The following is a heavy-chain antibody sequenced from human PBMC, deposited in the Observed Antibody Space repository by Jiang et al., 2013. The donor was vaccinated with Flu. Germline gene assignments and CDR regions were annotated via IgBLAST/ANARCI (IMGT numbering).Heavy chain of an antibody. V-gene: IGHV4-59*01. CDR1: GGSISSYY. D-gene: IGHD2-8*02. CDR2: IYYSGST. Sequence: PGLVKPSETLSLTCTVSGGSISSYYWSWIRQPPGKGLEWIGYIYYSGSTNYNPSLKSRVTISVDTSKNQFSLKLSSVTAADTAVYYCARDTGMYYFDYWGQGTLVTVSS. CDR3: ARDTGMYYFDY. J-gene: IGHJ4*02.